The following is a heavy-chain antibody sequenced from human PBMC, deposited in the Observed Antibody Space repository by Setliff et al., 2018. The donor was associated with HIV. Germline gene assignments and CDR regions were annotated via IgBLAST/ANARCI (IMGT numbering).Heavy chain of an antibody. V-gene: IGHV1-18*01. D-gene: IGHD1-26*01. Sequence: ASVKVSCKTSGYSFNTYGIGWMRQAPGQGLEWMGWISAYNGKTNLAQRFQGRLTVTTDSSTSTAYMELRSLRSDDTAVYYCARGGDYMDVWGKGTTVTVSS. CDR3: ARGGDYMDV. CDR2: ISAYNGKT. CDR1: GYSFNTYG. J-gene: IGHJ6*03.